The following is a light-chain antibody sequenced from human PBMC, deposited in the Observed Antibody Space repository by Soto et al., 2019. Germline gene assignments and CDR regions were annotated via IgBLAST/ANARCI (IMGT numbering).Light chain of an antibody. J-gene: IGKJ4*01. CDR1: QTVRNNY. V-gene: IGKV3-20*01. Sequence: EFVLTQSPGTLSLSPEERATLSCRASQTVRNNYLAWYQQKPGQAPRLLIYDASSRATGIPDRFSGGGSGTDFTLTISRPEPEDFAVYYCQQFSSYPLTFGGGTKVEIK. CDR3: QQFSSYPLT. CDR2: DAS.